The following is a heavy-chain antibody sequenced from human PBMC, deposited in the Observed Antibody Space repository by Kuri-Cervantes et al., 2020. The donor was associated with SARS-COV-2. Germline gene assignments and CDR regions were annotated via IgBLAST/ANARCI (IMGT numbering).Heavy chain of an antibody. V-gene: IGHV3-33*08. Sequence: LSLTCVASGFTFSNYAIHWVRQAPGKGLEWVAVIWHDGKNEYYAGSVKGRFTISRDNSRNTVLLQMSILRAGDTAVYYCARDGYHYASGNYRRRDYYYYYMDVWGKGTTVTVSS. CDR3: ARDGYHYASGNYRRRDYYYYYMDV. CDR2: IWHDGKNE. J-gene: IGHJ6*03. D-gene: IGHD3-10*01. CDR1: GFTFSNYA.